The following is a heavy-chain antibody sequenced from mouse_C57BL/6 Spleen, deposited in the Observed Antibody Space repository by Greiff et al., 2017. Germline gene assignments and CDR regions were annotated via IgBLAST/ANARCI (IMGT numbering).Heavy chain of an antibody. CDR2: ISDGGSYT. Sequence: EVMLVESGGGLVKPGGSLKLSCAASGFTFSSYAMSWVRQTPEKRLEWVATISDGGSYTYYPDNVKGRFTISRDNAKNNLVRQMSHLKSEDTARYYCASYYSDPTEGYFDVGGTGTTVTVSS. J-gene: IGHJ1*03. CDR1: GFTFSSYA. D-gene: IGHD2-12*01. V-gene: IGHV5-4*03. CDR3: ASYYSDPTEGYFDV.